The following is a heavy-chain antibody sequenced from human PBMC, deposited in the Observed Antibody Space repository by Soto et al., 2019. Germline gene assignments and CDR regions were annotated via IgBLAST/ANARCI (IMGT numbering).Heavy chain of an antibody. Sequence: QVQLVQSGAEVKKPGASVKVSCKASGYTFSTDGISWLRQAPGQGLEWMGWISGYNGNTKYAQNLQGGVTMTTDTSTSTAYMELRSLTSDDTAVYYCARDGVQIVVDSWGQGTLVTVAS. J-gene: IGHJ5*01. V-gene: IGHV1-18*01. D-gene: IGHD1-1*01. CDR1: GYTFSTDG. CDR2: ISGYNGNT. CDR3: ARDGVQIVVDS.